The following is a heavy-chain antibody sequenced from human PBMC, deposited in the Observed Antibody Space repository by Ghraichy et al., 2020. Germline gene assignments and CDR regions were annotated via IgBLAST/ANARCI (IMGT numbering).Heavy chain of an antibody. Sequence: ETLSLTCTVSGGSISGDYWSWIRQPPGKGLEWLGYIYNDGTTNYNPSLKSRVTISLDTFKNQFSLKLSSVTAADTAVYYCARPTGYNTGWYWFDTWGQGTLVTVSS. CDR3: ARPTGYNTGWYWFDT. CDR1: GGSISGDY. D-gene: IGHD6-19*01. J-gene: IGHJ5*02. V-gene: IGHV4-59*01. CDR2: IYNDGTT.